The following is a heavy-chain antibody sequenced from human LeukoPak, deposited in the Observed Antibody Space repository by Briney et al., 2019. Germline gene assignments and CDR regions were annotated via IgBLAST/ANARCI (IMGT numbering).Heavy chain of an antibody. CDR1: GYTFTSYG. CDR2: VSAYADNT. Sequence: VASVKVSCKASGYTFTSYGITWVRQAPGQGLDWMGWVSAYADNTNYVQKIQGRVTMTTDTSTRTAYMELRRLRSDDTAVYYCARDCIGCHGFDYWGQGTLVTVSS. CDR3: ARDCIGCHGFDY. J-gene: IGHJ4*02. D-gene: IGHD2-15*01. V-gene: IGHV1-18*01.